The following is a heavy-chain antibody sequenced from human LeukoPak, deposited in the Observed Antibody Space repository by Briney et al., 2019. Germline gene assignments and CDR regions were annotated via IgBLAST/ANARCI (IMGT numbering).Heavy chain of an antibody. CDR3: ARVRHSSSWEYYFDY. D-gene: IGHD6-13*01. CDR2: IIPIFGTA. CDR1: GGTFSSYA. J-gene: IGHJ4*02. V-gene: IGHV1-69*13. Sequence: SVKVSCKASGGTFSSYAISWVRQAPGQGLEWMGGIIPIFGTANYAQKFQGRVTITADEPTSTAYMELSSLRSEDTAVYYCARVRHSSSWEYYFDYWGQGTLVTVSS.